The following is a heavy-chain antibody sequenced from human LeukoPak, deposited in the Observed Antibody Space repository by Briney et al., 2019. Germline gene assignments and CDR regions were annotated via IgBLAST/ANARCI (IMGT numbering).Heavy chain of an antibody. J-gene: IGHJ4*02. CDR2: IRSKAYGGTT. Sequence: GGSLRLSCTASGFTFGDYAMSWVRQAPGKGLEGVGFIRSKAYGGTTEYAASVKGRFTISRDDSKSIAYLQMNSLKTEDTAVYYCTSSRAWGSSWYDYWGQGTLVTVSS. CDR3: TSSRAWGSSWYDY. CDR1: GFTFGDYA. D-gene: IGHD6-13*01. V-gene: IGHV3-49*04.